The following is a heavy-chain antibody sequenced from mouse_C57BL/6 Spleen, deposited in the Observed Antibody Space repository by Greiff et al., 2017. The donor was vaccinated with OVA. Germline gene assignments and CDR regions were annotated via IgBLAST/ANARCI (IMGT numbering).Heavy chain of an antibody. V-gene: IGHV5-4*01. Sequence: EVKVVESGGGLVKPGGSLKLSCAASGFTFSSYAMSWVRQTPEKRLEWVATISDGGSYTYYPDNVKGRFTISRDNAKNNLYLQMSHLKSEDTAMYYCARDGYYGSSLYFDYWGQGTTLTVSS. CDR3: ARDGYYGSSLYFDY. D-gene: IGHD1-1*01. J-gene: IGHJ2*01. CDR2: ISDGGSYT. CDR1: GFTFSSYA.